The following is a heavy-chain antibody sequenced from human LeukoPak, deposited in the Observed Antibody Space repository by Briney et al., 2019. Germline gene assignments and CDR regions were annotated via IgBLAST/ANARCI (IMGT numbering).Heavy chain of an antibody. CDR2: ISSSGTSV. CDR1: EFTFGSYE. D-gene: IGHD3-10*01. Sequence: PGGSLRLSCAASEFTFGSYEMNWVRQAPGKGLEWASYISSSGTSVHYADSVMGRFTISRDNAKNSLSLQMNSLRAEDTAVYYCARSAFGSGSSLDYWGQGTLVTVSS. V-gene: IGHV3-48*03. CDR3: ARSAFGSGSSLDY. J-gene: IGHJ4*02.